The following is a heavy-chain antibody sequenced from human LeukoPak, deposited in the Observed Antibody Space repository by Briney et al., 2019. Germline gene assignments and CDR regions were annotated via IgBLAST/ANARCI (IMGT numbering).Heavy chain of an antibody. Sequence: GGSLRLSCAASGFTFTSYSMHWVRQAPGKGLEWVAVISYDIYSKYYADSVRGRFTISRDNSENTLYLQMNSLRGEDTAVYYCARDTWSVRSYFDYWGQGTLVTVSS. J-gene: IGHJ4*02. D-gene: IGHD2-8*01. V-gene: IGHV3-30*04. CDR3: ARDTWSVRSYFDY. CDR2: ISYDIYSK. CDR1: GFTFTSYS.